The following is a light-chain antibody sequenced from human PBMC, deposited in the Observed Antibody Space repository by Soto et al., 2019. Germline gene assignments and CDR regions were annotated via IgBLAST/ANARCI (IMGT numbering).Light chain of an antibody. CDR2: EVT. V-gene: IGLV2-14*03. J-gene: IGLJ1*01. CDR3: GSYTSSNTLV. CDR1: SSDVGGYNY. Sequence: QSVLTQPASVSGSPGQSITISCTGTSSDVGGYNYVSWYQQHAGKAPKLLIYEVTYRPSGVSNRFSGSKSGNTASLTISGLQAEDEADYFCGSYTSSNTLVFGTGTKLTVL.